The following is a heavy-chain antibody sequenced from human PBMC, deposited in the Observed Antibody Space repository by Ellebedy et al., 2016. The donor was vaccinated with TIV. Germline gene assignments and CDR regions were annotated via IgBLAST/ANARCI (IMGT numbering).Heavy chain of an antibody. V-gene: IGHV4-39*07. CDR2: IHYSGST. Sequence: SETLSLXXTVSGGSISRSSYYWSWARQPPGKGLEWIGSIHYSGSTYYNPSLKSRVTISVDTSKNQFSLKLSSVTAADTAVYYCVWTYCSGGSCVGVVDALDMWGQGTRVTVSS. J-gene: IGHJ3*02. CDR1: GGSISRSSYY. D-gene: IGHD2-15*01. CDR3: VWTYCSGGSCVGVVDALDM.